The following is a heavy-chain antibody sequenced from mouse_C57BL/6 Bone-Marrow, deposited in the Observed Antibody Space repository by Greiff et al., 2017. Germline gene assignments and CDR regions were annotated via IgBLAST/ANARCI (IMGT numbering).Heavy chain of an antibody. Sequence: EVQLVESGGGLVKPGGSLKLSCAASGFTFSSYAMSWVRQTPEKRLEWVATISDGGSYTYYPDNVKGRITISRDNAKNNLYLQMSHLKSEDAAMYYCARRWLLGYFDYWGQGTTLTVSS. CDR3: ARRWLLGYFDY. CDR1: GFTFSSYA. D-gene: IGHD2-3*01. J-gene: IGHJ2*01. V-gene: IGHV5-4*03. CDR2: ISDGGSYT.